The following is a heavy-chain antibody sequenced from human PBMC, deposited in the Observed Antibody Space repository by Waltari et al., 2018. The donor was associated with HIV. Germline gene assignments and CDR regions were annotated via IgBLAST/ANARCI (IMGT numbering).Heavy chain of an antibody. D-gene: IGHD6-6*01. CDR1: GFTFSNFA. Sequence: QVQLVESGGGVVQPGTSLTLSCAVSGFTFSNFAIHWVRQSPGKGLEWLGVFWSDGVEISYADSVKGRFTISKDSSQKTLYLHLTSLRAEDTALYYCARGYSSSRWIPLYHWGRGTLVTVSS. J-gene: IGHJ4*02. V-gene: IGHV3-33*01. CDR3: ARGYSSSRWIPLYH. CDR2: FWSDGVEI.